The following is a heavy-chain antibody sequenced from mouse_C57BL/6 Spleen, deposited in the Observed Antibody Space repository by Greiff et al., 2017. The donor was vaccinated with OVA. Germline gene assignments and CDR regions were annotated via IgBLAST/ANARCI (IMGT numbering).Heavy chain of an antibody. V-gene: IGHV10-1*01. D-gene: IGHD2-5*01. CDR3: VRQESNYRYAMDY. CDR1: GFSFNTYA. Sequence: EVKLMESGGGLVQPKGSLKLSCAASGFSFNTYAMNWVRQAPGKGLEWVARIRSKSNNYATYYADSVKDRFTISRDDSESMLYLQMNNLKTEDTAMYYCVRQESNYRYAMDYWGQGTSVTVSS. CDR2: IRSKSNNYAT. J-gene: IGHJ4*01.